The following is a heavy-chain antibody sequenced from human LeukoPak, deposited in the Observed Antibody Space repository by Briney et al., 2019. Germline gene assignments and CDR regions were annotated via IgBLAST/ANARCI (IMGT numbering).Heavy chain of an antibody. CDR2: IIPIFGTA. CDR3: ARDWDSNPYYFDY. CDR1: GGTFSSYA. D-gene: IGHD4-11*01. Sequence: ASVKVSCKASGGTFSSYAISWLRQAPGQGLEWMGRIIPIFGTANYAQKFQGRVTITTDESASTAYMELSSLRSEDTAVYYCARDWDSNPYYFDYWGQGTLVTVSS. J-gene: IGHJ4*02. V-gene: IGHV1-69*05.